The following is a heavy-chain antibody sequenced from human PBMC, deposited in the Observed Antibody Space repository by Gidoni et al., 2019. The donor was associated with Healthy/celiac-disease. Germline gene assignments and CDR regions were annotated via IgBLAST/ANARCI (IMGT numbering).Heavy chain of an antibody. J-gene: IGHJ5*02. V-gene: IGHV4-4*02. CDR1: GGSISRSNW. Sequence: HVQLQESGPGLVKPSGTLSLTCAVSGGSISRSNWWSWVRQPPGKGLEWIGEIYHSGSTNYNPSLKSRVTISVDKSKNQFSLKLSSVTAADTAVYYCAREPLTHGDYNNWFDPWGQGTLVTVSS. CDR3: AREPLTHGDYNNWFDP. D-gene: IGHD4-17*01. CDR2: IYHSGST.